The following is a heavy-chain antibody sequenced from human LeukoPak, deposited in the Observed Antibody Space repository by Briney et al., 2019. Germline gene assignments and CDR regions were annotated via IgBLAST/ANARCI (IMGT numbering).Heavy chain of an antibody. J-gene: IGHJ4*02. V-gene: IGHV4-34*01. D-gene: IGHD3-22*01. CDR2: INHSGST. Sequence: SSETLSLTCAVYGGSFSGYYWGWIRQPPGKGLEWIGEINHSGSTNYNPSLKSRVTISVDTSKNQFSLKLSSVTAADTAVYYCARGHYYDSSGYYPFDYWGQGTLVTVSS. CDR1: GGSFSGYY. CDR3: ARGHYYDSSGYYPFDY.